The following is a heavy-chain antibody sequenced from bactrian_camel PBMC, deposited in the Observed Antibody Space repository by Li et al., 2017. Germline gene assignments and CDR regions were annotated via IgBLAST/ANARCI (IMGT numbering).Heavy chain of an antibody. D-gene: IGHD2*01. CDR2: MSGDGST. V-gene: IGHV3S55*01. CDR1: GYDYVAAD. CDR3: VVGINY. Sequence: LGHSCTASGYDYVAADIGWYRQTPGTGCELVAKMSGDGSTYYAPFARGRFTISREVAKNTAYLQMNSLKSEDTAVYYCVVGINYWGQGTQVTVS. J-gene: IGHJ4*01.